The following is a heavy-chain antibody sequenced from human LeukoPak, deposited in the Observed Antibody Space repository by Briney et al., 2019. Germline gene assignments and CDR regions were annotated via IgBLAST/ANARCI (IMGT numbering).Heavy chain of an antibody. CDR3: AKENDFVY. CDR2: ISYDGTNK. CDR1: GFTFSNYD. V-gene: IGHV3-30*18. J-gene: IGHJ4*02. Sequence: PGRSLRLSCAASGFTFSNYDMHWVRQAPGKGLEWVEVISYDGTNKYYADSVKGRFTISRDNSKSTLYLQMNSLRAEDTAVYYCAKENDFVYWGQGTLVTVSS. D-gene: IGHD3-3*01.